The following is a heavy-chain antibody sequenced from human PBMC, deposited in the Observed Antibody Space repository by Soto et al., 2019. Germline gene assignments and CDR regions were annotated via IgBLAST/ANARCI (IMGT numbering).Heavy chain of an antibody. CDR1: GGAISRCF. Sequence: TLSLTCTLSGGAISRCFWIWIRQPTEKGLEWIGYIYYSGSTNYNPSLKSRVTISVDTSKNQFSLKLSSVTAADTAVYYCARLSRLGSWYKGFDYWAQGALVTVSS. J-gene: IGHJ4*02. CDR3: ARLSRLGSWYKGFDY. CDR2: IYYSGST. V-gene: IGHV4-59*01. D-gene: IGHD6-13*01.